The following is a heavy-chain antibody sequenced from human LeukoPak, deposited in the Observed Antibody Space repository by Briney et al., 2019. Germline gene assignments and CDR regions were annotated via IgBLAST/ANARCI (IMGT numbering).Heavy chain of an antibody. CDR3: ARHITMVRGVRADHFDY. J-gene: IGHJ4*02. Sequence: PSQTLSLTCTVSGGSISSGSYYWSWIRQPAGKGLEWIGRIYTSGSTNYNPSLKSRVTISVDTSKNQFSLKLSSVTAADTAVYYCARHITMVRGVRADHFDYWGQGTLVTVSS. CDR1: GGSISSGSYY. V-gene: IGHV4-61*02. D-gene: IGHD3-10*01. CDR2: IYTSGST.